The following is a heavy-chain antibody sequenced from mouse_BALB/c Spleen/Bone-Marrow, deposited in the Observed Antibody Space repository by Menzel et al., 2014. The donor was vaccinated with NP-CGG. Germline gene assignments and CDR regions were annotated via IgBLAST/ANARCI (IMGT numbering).Heavy chain of an antibody. J-gene: IGHJ3*01. CDR1: GSSFTSYG. CDR3: ARNNGGYYSWFAY. Sequence: QVQLQQSGLGLVQPSQSLSITCTVSGSSFTSYGVHWVRQSPGKGLEWLGVIWSGGSTDYNAAFISRLSISKDNSKSQVFFKMNSLQANDTAIYYCARNNGGYYSWFAYWGQGTLVTVSA. CDR2: IWSGGST. V-gene: IGHV2-2*02. D-gene: IGHD2-3*01.